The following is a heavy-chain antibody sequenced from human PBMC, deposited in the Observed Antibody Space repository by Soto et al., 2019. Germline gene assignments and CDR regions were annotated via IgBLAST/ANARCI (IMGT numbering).Heavy chain of an antibody. CDR3: ASDYSSSLASYGMDV. J-gene: IGHJ6*02. D-gene: IGHD6-6*01. CDR1: GYTFTSYY. CDR2: INPSGGIT. V-gene: IGHV1-46*01. Sequence: ASVKVSCKASGYTFTSYYMHWVRQAPGQGLEWMGIINPSGGITNYAQKFQGRVTMTWDTSTSTVSMELSSLRSEDTAVYYCASDYSSSLASYGMDVGGQGTTVTVSS.